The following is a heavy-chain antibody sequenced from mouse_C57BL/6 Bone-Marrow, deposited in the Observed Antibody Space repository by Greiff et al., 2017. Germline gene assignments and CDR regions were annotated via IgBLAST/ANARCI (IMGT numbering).Heavy chain of an antibody. CDR3: ARAEIYYDYDWYFDV. Sequence: VQRVESGAELVRPGTSVKMSCKASGYTFTNYWIGWAKQRPGHGLEWIGDIYPGGGYTNYNEKFKGKATLTADKSSSTAYMQCSSLTSEDSAIYYCARAEIYYDYDWYFDVWGTGTTVTVSS. V-gene: IGHV1-63*01. J-gene: IGHJ1*03. CDR1: GYTFTNYW. D-gene: IGHD2-4*01. CDR2: IYPGGGYT.